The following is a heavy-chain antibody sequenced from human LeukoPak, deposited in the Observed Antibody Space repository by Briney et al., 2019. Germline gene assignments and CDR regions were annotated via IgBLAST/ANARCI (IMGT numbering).Heavy chain of an antibody. D-gene: IGHD3-22*01. Sequence: AGSLRLSCAASGLTFSSYAMSWVRQAPGEGLEWVSTFTGGGGKTYYADSVKGGFNISRDNSTNTLYLQMNSLRPEDTAVYYCAKDYDTSANYHAMFDYWGQGTRVTVSS. CDR1: GLTFSSYA. J-gene: IGHJ4*02. CDR3: AKDYDTSANYHAMFDY. CDR2: FTGGGGKT. V-gene: IGHV3-23*01.